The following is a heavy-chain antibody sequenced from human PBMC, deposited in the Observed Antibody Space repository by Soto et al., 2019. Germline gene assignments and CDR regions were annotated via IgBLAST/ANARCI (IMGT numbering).Heavy chain of an antibody. CDR3: ARERYSGSYTYYFDY. V-gene: IGHV3-21*01. CDR2: ISSTSSYI. J-gene: IGHJ4*02. Sequence: EESLRLSCAASGFTFNSYSMNLVRQPPGQELEWVSSISSTSSYIYYAASVKGRFTISRDNAKNSLYLQMNSLRAEDTAVYYCARERYSGSYTYYFDYWGQGTLVTVSS. CDR1: GFTFNSYS. D-gene: IGHD1-26*01.